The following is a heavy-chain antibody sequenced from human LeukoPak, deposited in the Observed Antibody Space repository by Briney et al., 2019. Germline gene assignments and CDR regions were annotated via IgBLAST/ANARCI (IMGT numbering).Heavy chain of an antibody. CDR1: GFIFTDYD. CDR2: FGIAGDT. Sequence: SGGSLRLSCAASGFIFTDYDLHWVRQPPGKGLEWVSVFGIAGDTYYADSVKGRFTISRDVAKNSLYLQMNNLRAGDTAVYYCVRTNGGTYYDYWGQGTLDTVSS. CDR3: VRTNGGTYYDY. J-gene: IGHJ4*02. V-gene: IGHV3-13*01. D-gene: IGHD1-26*01.